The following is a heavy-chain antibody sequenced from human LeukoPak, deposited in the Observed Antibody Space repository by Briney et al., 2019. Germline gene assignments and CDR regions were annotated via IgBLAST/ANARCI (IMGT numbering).Heavy chain of an antibody. V-gene: IGHV4-59*12. CDR2: VYYTGST. J-gene: IGHJ6*02. CDR1: GGSINNYY. D-gene: IGHD3-16*01. Sequence: PSETLSLTCTVSGGSINNYYWTWIRQPPGKGLECIGYVYYTGSTYYNPSLKSRVTISVDRSKNQFSLNLSSVTAADTAVYYCARGGGAPYYGMDVWGRGTTVTVSS. CDR3: ARGGGAPYYGMDV.